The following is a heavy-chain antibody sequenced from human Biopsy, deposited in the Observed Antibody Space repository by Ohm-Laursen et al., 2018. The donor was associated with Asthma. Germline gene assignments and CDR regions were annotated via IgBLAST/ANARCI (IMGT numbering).Heavy chain of an antibody. J-gene: IGHJ6*02. CDR2: TNERGVT. Sequence: GTLSLTCDVYPGSFSGFYWTWIRQSPAKGLEWIGETNERGVTNNNPSLKSRVIISIDTDWNRVSLKLTSVTAADTAVYYCARGPELDVWGQGTTVTVSS. CDR3: ARGPELDV. V-gene: IGHV4-34*01. CDR1: PGSFSGFY.